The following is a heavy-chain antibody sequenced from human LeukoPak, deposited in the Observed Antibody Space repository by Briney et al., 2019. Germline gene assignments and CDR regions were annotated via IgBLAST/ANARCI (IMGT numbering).Heavy chain of an antibody. CDR3: AREVLLGATVDY. CDR1: GFTFSSHW. D-gene: IGHD1-26*01. J-gene: IGHJ4*02. V-gene: IGHV3-74*03. CDR2: INSDGDST. Sequence: PGGSLRLSCAASGFTFSSHWLHWVRQVPGKGLVWVSRINSDGDSTTYADSVKGRFTISRDNAKNTLYLQMNSLRAEDTAVYYCAREVLLGATVDYWGQGTLVTVSS.